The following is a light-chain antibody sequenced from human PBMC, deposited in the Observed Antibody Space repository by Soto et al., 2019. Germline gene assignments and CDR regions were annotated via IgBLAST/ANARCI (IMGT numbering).Light chain of an antibody. J-gene: IGLJ1*01. Sequence: QSALTQPASVSGSPGQSITISCTGTSSDGGGYDFVSWYQHHPGKAPKLMIYDVSNRPSEVSDRFSGSKSGNTASLTISGLQAEDEADYYCSSFTISSTLYVFGTGTKLTVL. CDR2: DVS. V-gene: IGLV2-14*03. CDR1: SSDGGGYDF. CDR3: SSFTISSTLYV.